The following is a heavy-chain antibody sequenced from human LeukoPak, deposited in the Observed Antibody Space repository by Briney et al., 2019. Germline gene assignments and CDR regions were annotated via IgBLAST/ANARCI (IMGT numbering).Heavy chain of an antibody. J-gene: IGHJ4*02. CDR1: GFTVSSNY. Sequence: GGSLRLSCAASGFTVSSNYMSWVRQAPGKGLEWVSAISGGGGSTYYADSVKGRFTISRDNSKNTLYLQMNSLRAEDTAVYYCAKDQGIVVVSYPDYWGQGTLVTVSS. CDR2: ISGGGGST. V-gene: IGHV3-23*01. D-gene: IGHD3-22*01. CDR3: AKDQGIVVVSYPDY.